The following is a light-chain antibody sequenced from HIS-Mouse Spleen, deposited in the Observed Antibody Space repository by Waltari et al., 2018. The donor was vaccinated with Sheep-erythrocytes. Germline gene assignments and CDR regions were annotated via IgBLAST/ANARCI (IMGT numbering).Light chain of an antibody. J-gene: IGLJ3*02. CDR3: QSYDSSLSGWV. CDR1: SSNIGAGYD. CDR2: GNS. Sequence: QSVLTQPPSVSGAPGQRVTISCPGSSSNIGAGYDVPRYHQLPGTAPKLLIYGNSNRPSGVPDRFSGSKSGTSASLAITGLQAEDEADYYCQSYDSSLSGWVFGGGTKLTVL. V-gene: IGLV1-40*01.